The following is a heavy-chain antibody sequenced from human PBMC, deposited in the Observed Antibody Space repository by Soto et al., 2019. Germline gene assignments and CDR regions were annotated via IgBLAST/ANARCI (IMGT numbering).Heavy chain of an antibody. J-gene: IGHJ6*02. CDR1: GFTFSSYW. Sequence: EVQLVESGGGLVQPGGSLRLSCAASGFTFSSYWMSWVRQAPGKGLEWVANIKQDGSEKYYVDSVKGRFTISRDNAKNSLYLQMNSLRAEDTAVYYCARPNLEDYSYGMDVWGQGTTVTVSS. CDR2: IKQDGSEK. V-gene: IGHV3-7*01. CDR3: ARPNLEDYSYGMDV. D-gene: IGHD3-3*01.